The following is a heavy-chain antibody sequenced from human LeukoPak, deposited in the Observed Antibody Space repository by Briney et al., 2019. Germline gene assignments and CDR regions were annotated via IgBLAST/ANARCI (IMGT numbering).Heavy chain of an antibody. CDR3: ARGSTYYYDSSGYQNFDY. V-gene: IGHV4-38-2*02. Sequence: SETLSLTCTVSGYSISTGYYWGWIRQPPGKGLEWIGTIYHSGSTYYNPSLKSRFTISIDTSKNQFSLKLSSVTAADTAVYYCARGSTYYYDSSGYQNFDYWGQGTLVTVSS. CDR2: IYHSGST. J-gene: IGHJ4*02. CDR1: GYSISTGYY. D-gene: IGHD3-22*01.